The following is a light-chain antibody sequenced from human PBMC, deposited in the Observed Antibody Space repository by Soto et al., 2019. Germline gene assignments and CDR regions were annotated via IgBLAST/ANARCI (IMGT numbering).Light chain of an antibody. Sequence: QSALTQPASVSGSPGQSITISCTGTSSDVGGYTYVSWYQQHPGKAPELMIYEVSNRPSGVSNRFSGSKSGNTASLTISGLQAEDEADYYCSSYTSSSTTYVFSIGIKVALL. V-gene: IGLV2-14*01. CDR3: SSYTSSSTTYV. CDR2: EVS. CDR1: SSDVGGYTY. J-gene: IGLJ1*01.